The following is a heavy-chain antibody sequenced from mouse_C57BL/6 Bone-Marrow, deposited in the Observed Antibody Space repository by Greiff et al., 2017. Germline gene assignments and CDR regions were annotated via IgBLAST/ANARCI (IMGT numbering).Heavy chain of an antibody. D-gene: IGHD2-4*01. CDR2: ISSGSSTI. CDR3: AREDYDYLFAY. V-gene: IGHV5-17*01. Sequence: EVQVVESGGGLVKPGGSLKLSCAASGFTFSDYGMHWVRQAPEKGLEWVAYISSGSSTIYYADTVKGRFTISRDNAKNTLFLQMTSLRSEDTAMYYCAREDYDYLFAYWGQGTLVTVSA. CDR1: GFTFSDYG. J-gene: IGHJ3*01.